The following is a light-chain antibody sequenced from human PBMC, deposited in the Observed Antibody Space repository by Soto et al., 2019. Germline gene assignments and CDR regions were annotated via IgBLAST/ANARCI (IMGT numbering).Light chain of an antibody. Sequence: EIVLTQSPGTLSLSPGERATLSCRAGQSVSSTYLAWYQQKPGQSPRLLIYVTSNRATDIPDRFSGSGSGTDFTLSISRLEPEDFAVYYCQQYGSPPLYTFGQGTKVEIK. CDR3: QQYGSPPLYT. J-gene: IGKJ2*01. V-gene: IGKV3-20*01. CDR2: VTS. CDR1: QSVSSTY.